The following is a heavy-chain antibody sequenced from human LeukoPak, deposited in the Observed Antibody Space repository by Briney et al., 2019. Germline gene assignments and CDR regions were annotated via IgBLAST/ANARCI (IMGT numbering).Heavy chain of an antibody. CDR3: ATSNEAAGIDY. D-gene: IGHD6-19*01. V-gene: IGHV4-34*01. J-gene: IGHJ4*02. CDR1: GGSFSGYY. Sequence: PSETLSLTCAVYGGSFSGYYWSWIRQPPGKGLEWIGEINHSGSTNYNPSLESRVTISVDTSKNQFSLKLSSVTAADTAVYYCATSNEAAGIDYWGQGTLVTVSS. CDR2: INHSGST.